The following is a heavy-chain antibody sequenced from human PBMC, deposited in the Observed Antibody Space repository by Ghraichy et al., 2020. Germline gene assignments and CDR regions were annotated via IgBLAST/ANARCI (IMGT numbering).Heavy chain of an antibody. CDR2: IYYSGST. V-gene: IGHV4-31*03. D-gene: IGHD3-10*01. CDR1: GGSISSGGYY. Sequence: SETLSLTCTVSGGSISSGGYYWSWIRQHPGKGLEWIGYIYYSGSTYYNPSLKSRVTISVDTSKNQFSLKLSSVTAADTAVYYCARYPPPPIPDYGSGSYQSPRYAFDIWGQGTMVTVSS. J-gene: IGHJ3*02. CDR3: ARYPPPPIPDYGSGSYQSPRYAFDI.